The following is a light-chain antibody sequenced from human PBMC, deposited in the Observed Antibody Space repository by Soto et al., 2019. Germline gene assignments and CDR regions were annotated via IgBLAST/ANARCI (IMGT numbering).Light chain of an antibody. V-gene: IGKV3-20*01. Sequence: EIVMTQSPGTLSLSPGERASLSCSASQSVSSNYLAWYQQKPGQAPRLLIYGASSRATGIPDRFSGSGSGTDFTLTISRLVPEDFAVYYCQQYGSSPLTFGGGTKVDIK. CDR3: QQYGSSPLT. CDR2: GAS. J-gene: IGKJ4*01. CDR1: QSVSSNY.